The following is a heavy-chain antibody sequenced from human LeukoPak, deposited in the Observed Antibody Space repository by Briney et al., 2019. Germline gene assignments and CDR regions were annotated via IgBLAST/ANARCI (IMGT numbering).Heavy chain of an antibody. D-gene: IGHD2-8*01. CDR1: GFTFSSYG. Sequence: PGGSLRLSCAASGFTFSSYGMHWVRQAPGKGLEWVSAISGSGGSTYYADSVKGRFTISRDNSKNTLYLQMNSLRAEDTAVYYCARDQYCTNGVCYYYGMDVWGQGTTVTVSS. CDR3: ARDQYCTNGVCYYYGMDV. J-gene: IGHJ6*02. V-gene: IGHV3-23*01. CDR2: ISGSGGST.